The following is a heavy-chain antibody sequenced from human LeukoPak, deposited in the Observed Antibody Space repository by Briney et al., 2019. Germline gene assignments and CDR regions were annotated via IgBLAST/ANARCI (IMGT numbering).Heavy chain of an antibody. D-gene: IGHD2-15*01. Sequence: SETLSLTCTVSGGSISSSSYYWGWTRQPPGKWLEWIGSIYYSGSTYYNPSLKSRVTISVDTSKNQFSLKLSSVTAADTAVYYCARHAPYCSGGSCYLTTQPRYGMDVWGQGTTVTVSS. V-gene: IGHV4-39*01. CDR3: ARHAPYCSGGSCYLTTQPRYGMDV. J-gene: IGHJ6*02. CDR2: IYYSGST. CDR1: GGSISSSSYY.